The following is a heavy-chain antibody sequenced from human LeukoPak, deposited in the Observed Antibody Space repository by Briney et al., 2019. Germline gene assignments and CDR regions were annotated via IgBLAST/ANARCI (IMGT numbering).Heavy chain of an antibody. CDR3: ARWMLGNYFDY. Sequence: SETLSLTCTVSGGSISSYYWSWIRQPPGKGLEWIGYIYYSGSTNYNPSLKSRVTISVDTSKNQFSLKLGSVTAADTAVYYCARWMLGNYFDYWGQGTLVTVSS. CDR1: GGSISSYY. D-gene: IGHD2-2*03. CDR2: IYYSGST. J-gene: IGHJ4*02. V-gene: IGHV4-59*01.